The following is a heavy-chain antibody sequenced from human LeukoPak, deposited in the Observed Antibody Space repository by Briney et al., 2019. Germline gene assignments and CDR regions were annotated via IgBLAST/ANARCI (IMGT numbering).Heavy chain of an antibody. CDR2: IIPIFGTA. Sequence: SVKVSCKASGGTFSSYAISWVRQAPGQGLEWMGGIIPIFGTANYAQKFQGRVTITADESTSTAYMELSSLRSEDTAVYYCARVSRRLYCSGGSCYSKSYYYYYIDVWGKGTTVTVSS. CDR3: ARVSRRLYCSGGSCYSKSYYYYYIDV. D-gene: IGHD2-15*01. V-gene: IGHV1-69*01. CDR1: GGTFSSYA. J-gene: IGHJ6*03.